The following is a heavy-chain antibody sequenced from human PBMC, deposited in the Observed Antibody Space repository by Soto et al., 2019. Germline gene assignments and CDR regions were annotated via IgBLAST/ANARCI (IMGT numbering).Heavy chain of an antibody. D-gene: IGHD6-13*01. CDR1: GYIFINYY. J-gene: IGHJ4*02. V-gene: IGHV1-46*04. CDR2: FNPMSGST. Sequence: QVQLVQSGAEVKKPGASVKISCKTSGYIFINYYIHCVRQAPGQGLEWVALFNPMSGSTNYAQKLQCRVTETSDTSTSTVYMELSRLISEDTAVYYCARDLAAADYWGQGTLVTVSS. CDR3: ARDLAAADY.